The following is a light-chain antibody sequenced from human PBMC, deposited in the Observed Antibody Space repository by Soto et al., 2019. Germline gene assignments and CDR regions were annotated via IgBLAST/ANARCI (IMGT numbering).Light chain of an antibody. Sequence: EIVLTQSPATLSLSPGERATLSCRASQSVSSYLAWYQQKPGQAPRLLIYDASNRATGIPARFSGSGSGTDFTLTISSLEPEDFAVYYCQQRGSWPWTFGQGTKGEIK. CDR1: QSVSSY. J-gene: IGKJ1*01. V-gene: IGKV3-11*01. CDR2: DAS. CDR3: QQRGSWPWT.